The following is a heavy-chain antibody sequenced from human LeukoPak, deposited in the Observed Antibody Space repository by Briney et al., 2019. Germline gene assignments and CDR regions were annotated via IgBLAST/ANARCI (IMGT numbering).Heavy chain of an antibody. D-gene: IGHD2-15*01. J-gene: IGHJ4*02. V-gene: IGHV3-7*03. Sequence: GGSLRLSCAASGFTFSNYGMHWVRQAPGKGLEWVANIKEDGSEKYYEDSVKGRFTISRDNAKNSLYLQMNSLRAEDTAVYYCARNVGWFRFDYWGQGTLVTVSS. CDR1: GFTFSNYG. CDR2: IKEDGSEK. CDR3: ARNVGWFRFDY.